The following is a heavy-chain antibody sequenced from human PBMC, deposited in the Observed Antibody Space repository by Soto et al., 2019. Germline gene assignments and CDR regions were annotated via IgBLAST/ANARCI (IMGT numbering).Heavy chain of an antibody. CDR3: ATELGENPASPFDS. CDR2: IIPLFGAA. V-gene: IGHV1-69*01. J-gene: IGHJ4*01. Sequence: QVQLVQSGAEVKKPGSSVKVSCKGSGVTFTSETISWVRQAPGQGLEWMGGIIPLFGAASYAQKFQGRVTITADESTSTVYLELRSLRSDDTAVYYCATELGENPASPFDSWGHGTLVTVSS. D-gene: IGHD2-21*01. CDR1: GVTFTSET.